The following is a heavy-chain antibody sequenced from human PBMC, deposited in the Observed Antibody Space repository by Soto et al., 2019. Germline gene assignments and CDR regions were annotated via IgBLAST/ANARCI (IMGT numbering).Heavy chain of an antibody. D-gene: IGHD3-22*01. CDR3: AREGGRWASGYSDY. CDR1: GGTFSVHA. V-gene: IGHV1-69*18. CDR2: IIPLYGRT. J-gene: IGHJ4*02. Sequence: QVQLVQSGPEVRNPGSSVRVSCKTSGGTFSVHAINWVRQAPGQGLEWVGMIIPLYGRTNHAQKIQGRVTTTEDESTRTSILDLSSLTSEDTAVYFCAREGGRWASGYSDYWGQGTQVTISS.